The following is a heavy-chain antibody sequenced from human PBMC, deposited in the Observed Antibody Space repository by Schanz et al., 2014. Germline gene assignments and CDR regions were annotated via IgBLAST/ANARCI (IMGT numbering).Heavy chain of an antibody. CDR3: ARDRVYRFLKGENRFYFDY. J-gene: IGHJ4*02. Sequence: QVRLVQSGAEAREPGASVKVSCKATGYMFDTYGFAWVRQAPGQGLEWMGWISTYNGHTRYGQKFQDRLSLTTDTDTATAHVELRSLRTDDTAVYYCARDRVYRFLKGENRFYFDYWGQGTLVIVSS. CDR2: ISTYNGHT. D-gene: IGHD3-3*01. CDR1: GYMFDTYG. V-gene: IGHV1-18*04.